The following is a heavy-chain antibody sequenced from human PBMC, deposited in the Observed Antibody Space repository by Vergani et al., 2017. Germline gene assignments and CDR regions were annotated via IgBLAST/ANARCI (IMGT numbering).Heavy chain of an antibody. J-gene: IGHJ6*02. D-gene: IGHD6-13*01. CDR3: ARDALYSSSRPYYYYGMDV. CDR1: GFSFGSYG. CDR2: IRQDGSEK. Sequence: VQLVESGGNVVQSGTSLRLSCAASGFSFGSYGMHWVRQSPGKGLEWVANIRQDGSEKYYVDSLKGRLTISRDNAKNSLYLQMNSLRAEDTAVYYCARDALYSSSRPYYYYGMDVWGQGTTVTVSS. V-gene: IGHV3-7*01.